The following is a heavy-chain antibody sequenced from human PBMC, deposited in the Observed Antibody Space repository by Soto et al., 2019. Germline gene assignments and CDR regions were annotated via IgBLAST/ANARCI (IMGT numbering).Heavy chain of an antibody. CDR2: LWYHGTTK. J-gene: IGHJ5*02. V-gene: IGHV3-33*01. CDR3: XXXXXXXXXLNWFDP. CDR1: GFSLSRYG. Sequence: QVQVVESGGGVVQPGRSLRLSCEVSGFSLSRYGMHWVRXXXXXXXXXGAVLWYHGTTKNYADSVKGRFTISRDISKXXXXXXXXXXXXXXXXXXXXXXXXXXXXXLNWFDPWGQGVMVTVSS.